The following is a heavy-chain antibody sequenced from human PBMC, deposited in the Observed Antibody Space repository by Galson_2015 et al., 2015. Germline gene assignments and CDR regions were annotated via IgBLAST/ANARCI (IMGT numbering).Heavy chain of an antibody. CDR2: ISAYNGNT. V-gene: IGHV1-18*01. J-gene: IGHJ6*03. D-gene: IGHD6-19*01. CDR3: ARDISAGWYFLEHDYYYYYMDV. CDR1: GYTFTSYG. Sequence: SVKVSCKASGYTFTSYGISWVRQAPGQGLEWMGWISAYNGNTNYAQKLQGRVTMTTDTSTSTAYMELRSLRSDDTAVYYCARDISAGWYFLEHDYYYYYMDVWGKGTTVTVSS.